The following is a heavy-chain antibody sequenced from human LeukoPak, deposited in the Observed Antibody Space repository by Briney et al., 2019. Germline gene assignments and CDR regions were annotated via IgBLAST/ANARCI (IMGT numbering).Heavy chain of an antibody. CDR3: ARDSSGASVD. D-gene: IGHD1-26*01. CDR1: GGSISSGGYY. V-gene: IGHV4-30-2*01. Sequence: SQTLSLTCTVSGGSISSGGYYWSWIRQPPGKGLEWIGEIYHSGSTNYNPSLKSRVTISVDKSKNQFSLKLSSVTAADTAVYYCARDSSGASVDWGQGTLVTVSS. CDR2: IYHSGST. J-gene: IGHJ4*02.